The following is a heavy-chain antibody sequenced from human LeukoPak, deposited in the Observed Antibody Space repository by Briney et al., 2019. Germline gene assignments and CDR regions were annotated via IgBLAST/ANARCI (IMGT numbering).Heavy chain of an antibody. CDR2: VTSDGSKK. V-gene: IGHV3-30-3*01. CDR3: ARTSLQYFGSGSYSLDVFDI. Sequence: GGSLRLSCAASGFTFSTYWMSWVRQTPGKGLEWEAAVTSDGSKKYYADSVRGRFTISRDNSKNTLYLQMNSLRADDTAVYFCARTSLQYFGSGSYSLDVFDIWGQGTMVTVSS. D-gene: IGHD3-10*01. J-gene: IGHJ3*02. CDR1: GFTFSTYW.